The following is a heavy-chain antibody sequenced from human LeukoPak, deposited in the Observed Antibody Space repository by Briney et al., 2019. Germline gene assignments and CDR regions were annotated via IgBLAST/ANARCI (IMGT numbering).Heavy chain of an antibody. D-gene: IGHD3-22*01. CDR1: GFTFSSYE. CDR2: ISGGGGTI. V-gene: IGHV3-48*03. J-gene: IGHJ4*02. Sequence: GGSLRLSCAASGFTFSSYEMNWVRQAPGKGLEWVSYISGGGGTIYYVDSVKGRLTISRDNAKSSLYPQMNSLRAEDTAVYYCVRDKYDSSGRFDYWGQGTLVTVSS. CDR3: VRDKYDSSGRFDY.